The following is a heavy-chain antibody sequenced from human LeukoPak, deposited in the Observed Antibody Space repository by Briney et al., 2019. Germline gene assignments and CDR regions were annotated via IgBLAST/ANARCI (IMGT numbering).Heavy chain of an antibody. CDR1: GFTFSNAW. CDR3: AKVMARGITSTPDY. J-gene: IGHJ4*02. Sequence: PGGSLRLSCAASGFTFSNAWMSWVRQAPGKGLEWVGRIKSKTDGGTTDYAAPVKGRFTISRDDSKNTLYLQMNSLKPEDTAVYYCAKVMARGITSTPDYWGQGTLVTVSS. D-gene: IGHD3-10*01. CDR2: IKSKTDGGTT. V-gene: IGHV3-15*01.